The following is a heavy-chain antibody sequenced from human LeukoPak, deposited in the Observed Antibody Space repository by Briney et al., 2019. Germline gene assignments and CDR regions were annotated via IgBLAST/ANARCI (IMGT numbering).Heavy chain of an antibody. D-gene: IGHD3-16*01. CDR3: ARVMGDLASLYHMDV. CDR2: VYYSGST. J-gene: IGHJ6*03. Sequence: SETLSLTCTVSGGSISGPYWSWVRQPPGKGLEWIGDVYYSGSTHQSPSLKSRVTISVDTSKNQFSLKLRSVTAADTAVYYCARVMGDLASLYHMDVWGKGTTVTVSS. CDR1: GGSISGPY. V-gene: IGHV4-59*11.